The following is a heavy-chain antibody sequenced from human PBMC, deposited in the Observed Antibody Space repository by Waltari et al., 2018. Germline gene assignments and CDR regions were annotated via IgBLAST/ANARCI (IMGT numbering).Heavy chain of an antibody. CDR2: INNGGVDR. J-gene: IGHJ4*02. CDR1: GFTFSDHA. Sequence: EVQLLESGGGVAQPGGSLRLPCAASGFTFSDHARSWVRQTPERWLEWVSGINNGGVDRYYTDSVKGRFTISRDNSKNTLYLQMSSLRAEDTAVYYCAKEIGALGTPVFDYWGQGTLVSVSS. D-gene: IGHD6-13*01. V-gene: IGHV3-23*01. CDR3: AKEIGALGTPVFDY.